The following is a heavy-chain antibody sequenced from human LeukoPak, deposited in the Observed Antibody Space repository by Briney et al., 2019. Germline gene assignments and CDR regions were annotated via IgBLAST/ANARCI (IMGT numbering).Heavy chain of an antibody. CDR1: GYSISSGFF. CDR2: ISYSGST. CDR3: ASPRTRLAWFDP. D-gene: IGHD6-19*01. V-gene: IGHV4-38-2*01. Sequence: PSETLSLTCSVSGYSISSGFFWGWIRQPPGKGLEWIGTISYSGSTYYNPSLKSRVTISVDTSKNQFSLKLRSVTAADTAVYYCASPRTRLAWFDPWGQGTLVTVSS. J-gene: IGHJ5*02.